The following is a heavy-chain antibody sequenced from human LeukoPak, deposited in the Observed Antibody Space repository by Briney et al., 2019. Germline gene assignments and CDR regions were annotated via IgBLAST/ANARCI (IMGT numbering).Heavy chain of an antibody. CDR3: ARGYCSSTSCYPSGWFDP. J-gene: IGHJ5*02. V-gene: IGHV4-34*01. Sequence: SETLSLTCAVYGGSFSGYYWSWIRQPPGKGLEWIGEINHSGSTNYNPSLKSRVTISVDTSKNQFSLKLSSVTAADTAVYYCARGYCSSTSCYPSGWFDPWGQGTLVTVSS. D-gene: IGHD2-2*01. CDR1: GGSFSGYY. CDR2: INHSGST.